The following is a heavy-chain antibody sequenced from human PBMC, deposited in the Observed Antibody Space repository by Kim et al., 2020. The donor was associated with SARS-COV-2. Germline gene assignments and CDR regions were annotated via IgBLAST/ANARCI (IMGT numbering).Heavy chain of an antibody. CDR2: IKQDGSEK. CDR3: AREVVVPAAAGLDYYYYGMDV. D-gene: IGHD2-2*01. V-gene: IGHV3-7*01. Sequence: GGSLRLSCAASGFTFSSYWMSWVRQAPGKGLEWVANIKQDGSEKYYVDSVKGRFTISRDNAKNSLYLQMNSLRAEDTAVYYCAREVVVPAAAGLDYYYYGMDVWGQGTTVTVSS. J-gene: IGHJ6*02. CDR1: GFTFSSYW.